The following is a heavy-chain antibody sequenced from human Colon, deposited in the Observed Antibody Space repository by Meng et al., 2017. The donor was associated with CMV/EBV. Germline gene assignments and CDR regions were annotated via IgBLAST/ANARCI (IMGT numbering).Heavy chain of an antibody. D-gene: IGHD6-19*01. Sequence: QVRLMTSGARGKGPGASVKVSCETSGYTFSDYYMHWVRQAPGQGLEWMGWIRSDGSATNYAQKFRGRVTMTRDASVSTAYMELSGLTSDDTAVYFCVRSSGWSLFNYWGPGALVTVSS. CDR2: IRSDGSAT. CDR3: VRSSGWSLFNY. V-gene: IGHV1-2*02. J-gene: IGHJ4*02. CDR1: GYTFSDYY.